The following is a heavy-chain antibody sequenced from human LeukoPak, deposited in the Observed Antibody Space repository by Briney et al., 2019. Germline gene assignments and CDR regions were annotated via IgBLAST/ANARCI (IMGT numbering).Heavy chain of an antibody. D-gene: IGHD4-17*01. CDR1: GFTFSSYS. CDR3: TSYMTTVTTFVY. V-gene: IGHV3-15*01. CDR2: IKSKTDGGTT. Sequence: GGSLRLSCAASGFTFSSYSMNWVRQAPGKGLEWVGRIKSKTDGGTTDYAAPVKGRFTISRDDSKNTLYLQMNSLKTEDTAVYYCTSYMTTVTTFVYWGQGTLVTVSS. J-gene: IGHJ4*02.